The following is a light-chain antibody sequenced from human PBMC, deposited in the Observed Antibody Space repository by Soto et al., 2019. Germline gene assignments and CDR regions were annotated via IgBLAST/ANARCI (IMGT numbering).Light chain of an antibody. V-gene: IGLV1-40*01. CDR3: ATWDDSLIAYV. J-gene: IGLJ1*01. Sequence: SVLTQPPSVSGAPGQRVTISCTGSSSNIGAGYHVHWYQQLPGAAPKLLIFGDSNRPSGVPDRFSGSKSGTSASLAITGLQADDEADYYCATWDDSLIAYVFGTGTKVTVL. CDR1: SSNIGAGYH. CDR2: GDS.